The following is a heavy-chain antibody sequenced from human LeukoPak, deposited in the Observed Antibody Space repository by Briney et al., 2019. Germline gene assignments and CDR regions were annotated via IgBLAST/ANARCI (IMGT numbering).Heavy chain of an antibody. V-gene: IGHV4-59*11. D-gene: IGHD4-17*01. J-gene: IGHJ3*02. CDR2: ISYIGST. Sequence: SETLSLTCAVSGDSFSSHYWTWIRQSPGKGLEWIGYISYIGSTNYNPSLKSRVTISIDTSKNQFSLKLRSVTAADTAVYYCARDLVTVTKGFDIWGQGTMVSVSS. CDR1: GDSFSSHY. CDR3: ARDLVTVTKGFDI.